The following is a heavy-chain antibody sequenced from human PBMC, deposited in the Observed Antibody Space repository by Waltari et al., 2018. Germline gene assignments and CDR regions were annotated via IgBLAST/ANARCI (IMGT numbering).Heavy chain of an antibody. CDR1: GFTFSRYC. J-gene: IGHJ3*02. Sequence: EVQLVDSGGGLVQPGGSLRLSCAASGFTFSRYCMIWVRQAPGKGLEWVSYISSSSSTIYYVDSVKGRFTISRDNADNSLYLQMNSLRAEDTAVYYCARGRNNGRSGYDIWGQGTMVTVSS. V-gene: IGHV3-48*01. CDR3: ARGRNNGRSGYDI. D-gene: IGHD3-22*01. CDR2: ISSSSSTI.